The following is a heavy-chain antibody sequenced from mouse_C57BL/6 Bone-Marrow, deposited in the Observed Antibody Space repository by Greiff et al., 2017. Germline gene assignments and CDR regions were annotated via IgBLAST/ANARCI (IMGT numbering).Heavy chain of an antibody. CDR1: GFTFSDYY. CDR2: INYDGSST. Sequence: EVQLVESEGGLVQPGSSMKLSCTASGFTFSDYYMAWVRQVPEKGLEWVANINYDGSSTYYLDSLKGRFIISLDNAKNILYLQMSSLRSDDTATYYCAREYYGSSGYFDVWGTGTTVTVSS. J-gene: IGHJ1*03. V-gene: IGHV5-16*01. CDR3: AREYYGSSGYFDV. D-gene: IGHD1-1*01.